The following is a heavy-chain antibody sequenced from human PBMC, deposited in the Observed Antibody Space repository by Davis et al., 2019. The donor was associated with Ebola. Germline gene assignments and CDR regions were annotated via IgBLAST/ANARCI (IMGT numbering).Heavy chain of an antibody. CDR1: GFTFSSYA. V-gene: IGHV3-23*01. Sequence: PGGSLRLSCAASGFTFSSYAMSWVRQAPGKGLEWVSAISGSGGSTYYADSVKGRFTISRDNSKNTPYLQMNSLRAEDTAVYYCAKDRLRFSSGALDYWGQGTLVTVSS. CDR2: ISGSGGST. D-gene: IGHD6-19*01. J-gene: IGHJ4*02. CDR3: AKDRLRFSSGALDY.